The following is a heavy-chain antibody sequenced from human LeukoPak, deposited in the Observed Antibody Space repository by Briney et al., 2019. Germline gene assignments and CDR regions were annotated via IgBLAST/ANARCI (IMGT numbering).Heavy chain of an antibody. CDR3: ARNNWNDSHFDF. D-gene: IGHD1-20*01. CDR1: GYTFTGYY. J-gene: IGHJ4*02. CDR2: INPNSGGT. Sequence: ASVKVSCKASGYTFTGYYMHWVRQAPGQWLEWMGWINPNSGGTNYAQKFQGWVTMTRDTSISTAYMELSRLRSDDTAVYYCARNNWNDSHFDFWGQGTLVTVSS. V-gene: IGHV1-2*04.